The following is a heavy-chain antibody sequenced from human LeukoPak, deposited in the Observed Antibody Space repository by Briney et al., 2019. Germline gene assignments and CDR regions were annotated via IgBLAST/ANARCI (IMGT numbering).Heavy chain of an antibody. CDR2: INHSGST. V-gene: IGHV4-34*01. J-gene: IGHJ5*02. D-gene: IGHD1-20*01. CDR3: ARDSYNWNVDAFDP. CDR1: GGSFSDYY. Sequence: PSETLSLTCAVYGGSFSDYYWSWIRQPPGKGLEWIGEINHSGSTDYNPSLKSRVTISIDRSKNHFSLKLTSVTAADTAIYYCARDSYNWNVDAFDPWGQGTLVTVSS.